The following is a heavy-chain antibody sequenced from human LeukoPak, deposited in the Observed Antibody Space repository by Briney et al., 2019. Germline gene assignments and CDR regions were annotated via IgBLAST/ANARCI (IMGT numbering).Heavy chain of an antibody. CDR1: GGTFSSYA. D-gene: IGHD6-13*01. J-gene: IGHJ4*02. CDR2: IIPIFGTA. V-gene: IGHV1-69*13. Sequence: SVKVSCKASGGTFSSYAISWVRQAPGQGLEWMGGIIPIFGTANYAQKFQGRVTITADESTSTAYMELSSLRSEDTAVYYCARVLAAAGSTTPHGDYWGQGTLVTVSS. CDR3: ARVLAAAGSTTPHGDY.